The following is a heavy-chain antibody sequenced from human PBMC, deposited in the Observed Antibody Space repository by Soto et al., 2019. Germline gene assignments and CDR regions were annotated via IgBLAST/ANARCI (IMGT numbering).Heavy chain of an antibody. Sequence: GGSLRLSCAASGFTFSSYGMHWVRQAPGKGLEWVAVISYDGSNKYYADSVKGRFTISRDNSKNTLYLQMNSLRAEDTAVYYCAKAVRSGYCSGGSCYTIDYWGQGTLVTVSS. V-gene: IGHV3-30*18. J-gene: IGHJ4*02. CDR1: GFTFSSYG. CDR2: ISYDGSNK. CDR3: AKAVRSGYCSGGSCYTIDY. D-gene: IGHD2-15*01.